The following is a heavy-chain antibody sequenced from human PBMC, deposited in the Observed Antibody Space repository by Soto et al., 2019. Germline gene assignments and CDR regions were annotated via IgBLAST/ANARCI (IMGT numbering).Heavy chain of an antibody. V-gene: IGHV1-2*02. CDR3: ARGVGVGVAGSAAFDI. CDR1: GYPVTAYY. CDR2: INPATGAA. J-gene: IGHJ3*02. D-gene: IGHD3-3*01. Sequence: QLHLVQSGAVVKKPGASVTVSCSASGYPVTAYYMHWVRQAPGRGLEWMGGINPATGAAKYTQTFLGGIGTTRDTSASTVLMGMSDPTSPATAVCFCARGVGVGVAGSAAFDIWGQGTLVTVSS.